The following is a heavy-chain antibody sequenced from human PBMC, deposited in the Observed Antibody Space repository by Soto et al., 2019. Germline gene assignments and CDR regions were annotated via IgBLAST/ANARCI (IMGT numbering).Heavy chain of an antibody. CDR1: GASVGGHY. CDR3: ARRHYFESSGYKHFDY. D-gene: IGHD3-22*01. V-gene: IGHV4-59*02. J-gene: IGHJ4*02. Sequence: QVQLQESGPGLVKPSETLSLTCQVSGASVGGHYWSLIRQPPGKGLEWIGFVDYTGSTKTNPFLKSRVTISIDTFNNQFSLRLRSVTAADTAVYFCARRHYFESSGYKHFDYWGQGILVTVSS. CDR2: VDYTGST.